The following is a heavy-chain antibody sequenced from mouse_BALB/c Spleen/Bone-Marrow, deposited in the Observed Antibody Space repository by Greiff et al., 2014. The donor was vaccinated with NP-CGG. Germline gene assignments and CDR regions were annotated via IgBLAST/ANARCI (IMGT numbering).Heavy chain of an antibody. J-gene: IGHJ2*01. Sequence: SVKMSCKASGYTFTSYVMHWVKQQPVQGLEWFGYINPYNDVTKYNEKFEGKATLTSDKSSSTAYMELSSMTSEDYAGYVGGREGVDYFDYWGKGTTLTGSS. CDR3: GREGVDYFDY. CDR1: GYTFTSYV. CDR2: INPYNDVT. V-gene: IGHV1-14*01.